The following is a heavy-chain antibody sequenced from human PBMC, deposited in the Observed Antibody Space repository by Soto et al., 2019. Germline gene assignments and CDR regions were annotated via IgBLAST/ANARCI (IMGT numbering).Heavy chain of an antibody. Sequence: QVQLQESGPGLVKPSQTLSLTCTVSGGSISSGGYFWTWIRQHPGKGLEWIGYIYYSGTTQYNPSLKRRVTISVDKSKNQFSLKLSSVSAADTAVYYCARDGRSRLSLGLDVWGQGTTVTVS. CDR1: GGSISSGGYF. V-gene: IGHV4-31*03. D-gene: IGHD1-26*01. CDR3: ARDGRSRLSLGLDV. CDR2: IYYSGTT. J-gene: IGHJ6*02.